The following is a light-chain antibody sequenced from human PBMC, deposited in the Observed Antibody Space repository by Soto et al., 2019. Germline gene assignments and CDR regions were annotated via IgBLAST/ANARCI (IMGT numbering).Light chain of an antibody. V-gene: IGLV2-14*01. J-gene: IGLJ1*01. CDR1: RSDIGASNS. CDR2: EAT. CDR3: ISYKTDDTFV. Sequence: QAASVSGSPGQSITISCAGTRSDIGASNSVSWYQHLPGRSPTLIIYEATNRPSGVSERFSGSKAGDTASLTISGLQADDESEYFCISYKTDDTFVFGGGTKLTVL.